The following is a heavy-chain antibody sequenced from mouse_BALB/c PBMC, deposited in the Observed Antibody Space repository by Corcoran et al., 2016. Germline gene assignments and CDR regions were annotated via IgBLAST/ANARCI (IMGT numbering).Heavy chain of an antibody. CDR1: GYSITSGYY. CDR2: ISYDGSN. D-gene: IGHD1-1*01. Sequence: DVQLQESGPGLVKPSQSLSLTCSVTGYSITSGYYWNWIRQFPGNKLEWMGYISYDGSNNYNPSLKNRISITRDTSKNQFFLKLNSVTTEDTATYYCESITTGHYWGQGTTLTVSS. J-gene: IGHJ2*01. V-gene: IGHV3-6*02. CDR3: ESITTGHY.